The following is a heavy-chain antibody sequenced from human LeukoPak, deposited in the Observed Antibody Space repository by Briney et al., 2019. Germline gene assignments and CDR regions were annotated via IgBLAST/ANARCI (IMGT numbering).Heavy chain of an antibody. D-gene: IGHD6-6*01. V-gene: IGHV1-69*05. CDR1: GGTFSSYA. J-gene: IGHJ6*03. Sequence: SVKVSCKAPGGTFSSYAISWVPQAPGQGLEWMGGIIPIFGTANYAQKFQGRVTITTDESTSTAYMELSSLRSEDTAVYYCARGSSGYYYYYYMDVWGKGTTVTVSS. CDR2: IIPIFGTA. CDR3: ARGSSGYYYYYYMDV.